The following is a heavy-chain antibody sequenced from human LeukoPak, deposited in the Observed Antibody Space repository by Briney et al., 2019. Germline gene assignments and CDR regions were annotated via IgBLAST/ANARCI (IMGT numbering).Heavy chain of an antibody. CDR2: MSTSSTYI. J-gene: IGHJ4*02. D-gene: IGHD3-16*01. V-gene: IGHV3-21*06. Sequence: PGGSLRLSCAASGFNFRGYNMNWVRQAPGKGLEWVSSMSTSSTYIYYADSIKGRFTISRDDARSLLYLRMDSLRAEDTAVYYCVRDFAFGFCNTTTCRYPFDSWGQGTLVTVSS. CDR1: GFNFRGYN. CDR3: VRDFAFGFCNTTTCRYPFDS.